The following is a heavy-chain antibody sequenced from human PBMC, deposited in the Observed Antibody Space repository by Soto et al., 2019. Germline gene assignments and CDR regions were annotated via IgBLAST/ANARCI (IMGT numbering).Heavy chain of an antibody. V-gene: IGHV3-53*02. D-gene: IGHD5-18*01. CDR3: AREDTSMADDAFDI. Sequence: EVQLVETGGGLIQPGGSLRLSCAASGFTFSSNYMSWVRQAPGKGLEWVSVIYSGGSTYYADSVKGGFTISRDNSKNTLYLQMNSLRAEDTAVYYFAREDTSMADDAFDIWGQGTMVTVSS. J-gene: IGHJ3*02. CDR1: GFTFSSNY. CDR2: IYSGGST.